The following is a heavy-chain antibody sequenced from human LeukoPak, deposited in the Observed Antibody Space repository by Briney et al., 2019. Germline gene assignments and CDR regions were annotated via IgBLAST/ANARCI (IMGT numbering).Heavy chain of an antibody. CDR2: IYTSGST. J-gene: IGHJ4*02. D-gene: IGHD5-12*01. V-gene: IGHV4-61*02. CDR1: GGSISSGSYY. CDR3: ARADPYEYYFDY. Sequence: ASQTLSLTCTVSGGSISSGSYYWSWIRQPAGKGLEWIGRIYTSGSTNCNPSLKSRVTISVDTSKNQFSLKLSSVTAADTAVYYCARADPYEYYFDYWGQGTLVTVSS.